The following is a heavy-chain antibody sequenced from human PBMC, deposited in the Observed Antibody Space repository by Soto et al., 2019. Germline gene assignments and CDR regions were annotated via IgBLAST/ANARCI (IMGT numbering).Heavy chain of an antibody. J-gene: IGHJ6*04. CDR3: XXXXXXXADSXYYYGMDV. Sequence: QVQLVQSGAEVKKPGSSVKVSCKASGGTFSSYAISWVRQAPGQGLEWMGGIIPIFGTANYAQKFXXXVXIXAXESTXTAXXXXXXXXXXXXXXXXXXXXXXXXADSXYYYGMDVXXXGXXVTVSS. D-gene: IGHD2-15*01. CDR1: GGTFSSYA. V-gene: IGHV1-69*01. CDR2: IIPIFGTA.